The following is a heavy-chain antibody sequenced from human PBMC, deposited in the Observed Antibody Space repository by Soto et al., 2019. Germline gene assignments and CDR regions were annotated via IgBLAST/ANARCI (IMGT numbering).Heavy chain of an antibody. CDR2: IIPIFGTA. D-gene: IGHD3-22*01. V-gene: IGHV1-69*01. Sequence: QVQLVQSGAEVKKPGSSVKVSCKASGGTFSSYAISWVRQAPGQGLEWMGGIIPIFGTANYAQKFQGRVTITADESTSTAYRELSSLRSEDTAVYYCSRHPRGYLNHYYGMDVWGQGTTVTVSS. J-gene: IGHJ6*02. CDR3: SRHPRGYLNHYYGMDV. CDR1: GGTFSSYA.